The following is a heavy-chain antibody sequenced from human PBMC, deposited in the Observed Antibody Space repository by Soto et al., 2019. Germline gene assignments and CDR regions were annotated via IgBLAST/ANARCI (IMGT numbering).Heavy chain of an antibody. D-gene: IGHD2-2*01. CDR3: AREKDIVVVPAPMKYYYYYMDV. J-gene: IGHJ6*03. Sequence: GASVKVSCKASGYTFTSYDINWVRQATGQGLEWMGWMNPNSGNTGYAQKFQGRVTMTRNTSISTAYMELSSLRSEVTAVYYCAREKDIVVVPAPMKYYYYYMDVWGKGTTVTVSS. CDR2: MNPNSGNT. V-gene: IGHV1-8*01. CDR1: GYTFTSYD.